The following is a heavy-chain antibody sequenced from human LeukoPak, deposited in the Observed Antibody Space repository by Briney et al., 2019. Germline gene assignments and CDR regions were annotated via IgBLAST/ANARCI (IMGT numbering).Heavy chain of an antibody. CDR3: AKDSDYFGSGSYYNFWDV. CDR2: IGWNGRSI. CDR1: GFSFDDFD. D-gene: IGHD3-10*01. Sequence: GRSLRLSCEASGFSFDDFDMHWVRHAPGKGLEWVSRIGWNGRSIHYADSVKGRFTISRDNAKNSLYLQMNSLRAEDTALYYCAKDSDYFGSGSYYNFWDVWGQGTTVIASS. V-gene: IGHV3-9*01. J-gene: IGHJ6*02.